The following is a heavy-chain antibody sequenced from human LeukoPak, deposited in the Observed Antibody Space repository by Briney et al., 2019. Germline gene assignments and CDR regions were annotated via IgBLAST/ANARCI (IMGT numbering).Heavy chain of an antibody. CDR3: ARIGISARGTNFHH. CDR2: INPNSGGT. J-gene: IGHJ1*01. D-gene: IGHD6-13*01. Sequence: ASVKVSCKASGYTFTGYYMHWVRQAPGQGLEWMGWINPNSGGTNYAQKFQGRVTMTRDTSISTAYMELSRLRSDDTALCYCARIGISARGTNFHHWGQGTLVTVSS. V-gene: IGHV1-2*02. CDR1: GYTFTGYY.